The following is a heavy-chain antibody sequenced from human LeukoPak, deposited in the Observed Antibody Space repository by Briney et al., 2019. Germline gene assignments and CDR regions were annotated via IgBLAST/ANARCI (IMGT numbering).Heavy chain of an antibody. Sequence: GGSLRLSCAASGFTFSSYSMSWVRQAPGKGLEWVSSISSSSSYIYYADSVKGRFTISRDNAKNSLYLQMNSLRAEDTAVYYCARDLSGYYYGYWGQGTLVTVSS. J-gene: IGHJ4*02. D-gene: IGHD3-22*01. CDR1: GFTFSSYS. V-gene: IGHV3-21*01. CDR2: ISSSSSYI. CDR3: ARDLSGYYYGY.